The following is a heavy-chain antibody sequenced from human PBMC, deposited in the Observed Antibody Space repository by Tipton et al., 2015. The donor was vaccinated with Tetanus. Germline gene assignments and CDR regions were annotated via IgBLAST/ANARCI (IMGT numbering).Heavy chain of an antibody. CDR2: MSYHGTKE. V-gene: IGHV3-30*18. J-gene: IGHJ6*02. Sequence: SLRLSCAASGFTFSSYGMHWVRQSPVTGLEWVAVMSYHGTKEFYADSVKGRFTISRDNSNNTVYLQMSSLRPEDTAVYFCAKGRALSGYLFYYGMDVWGQGTTVTVSS. D-gene: IGHD5-12*01. CDR3: AKGRALSGYLFYYGMDV. CDR1: GFTFSSYG.